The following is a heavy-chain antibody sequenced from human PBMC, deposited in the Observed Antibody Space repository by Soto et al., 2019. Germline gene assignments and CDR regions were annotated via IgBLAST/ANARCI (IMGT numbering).Heavy chain of an antibody. CDR3: ARLSRIAAASSYSYYSGVDV. CDR1: GGSLSGYL. Sequence: SETLSLTCAVNGGSLSGYLWSWIRQPPGKGLEWIGDINHGGSTNYNPSLKSRVTISVETSKTQFSLKLRSVTAADTAVYFCARLSRIAAASSYSYYSGVDVWGQGITVTVSS. V-gene: IGHV4-34*01. J-gene: IGHJ6*02. D-gene: IGHD6-13*01. CDR2: INHGGST.